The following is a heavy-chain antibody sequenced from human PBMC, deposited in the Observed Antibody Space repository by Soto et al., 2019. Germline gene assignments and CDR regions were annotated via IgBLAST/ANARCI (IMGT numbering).Heavy chain of an antibody. V-gene: IGHV4-30-4*01. J-gene: IGHJ4*02. Sequence: QVQLQESGPGLVKPSQTLSLTCTVSGGPISSDCYYWSWIRKPPGKGLEWIDYIYYSGRTAYNPSLKIRIVISINTSKNQISLSLNSLNAADTAVYYCAGELSNSPEYFDFWGLGTPVTVSS. CDR1: GGPISSDCYY. CDR2: IYYSGRT. CDR3: AGELSNSPEYFDF. D-gene: IGHD6-6*01.